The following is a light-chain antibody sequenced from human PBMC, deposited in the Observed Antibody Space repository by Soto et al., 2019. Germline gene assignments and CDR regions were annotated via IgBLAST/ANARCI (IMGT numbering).Light chain of an antibody. CDR1: SSDIGNYDY. Sequence: QSALTQPRSVSGSPGQSVTLSCTGTSSDIGNYDYVSWYQQHPGMAPKLIIYDVSKRPSGVPDRFSGSKSGNTASLNISGIQAEDEADSYCCSYAGSYIQYVFGTGTKVTV. CDR2: DVS. J-gene: IGLJ1*01. CDR3: CSYAGSYIQYV. V-gene: IGLV2-11*01.